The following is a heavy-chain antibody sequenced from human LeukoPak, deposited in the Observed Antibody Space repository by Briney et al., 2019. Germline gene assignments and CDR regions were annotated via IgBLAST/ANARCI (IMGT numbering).Heavy chain of an antibody. D-gene: IGHD4-11*01. Sequence: GGSLRLSCAASGFTFSSYAMSWVRQAPGEGLEWVSAISGSGGSTYYADSVKGRFTISRDNSKNTLYLQMNSLRAEDTAVYYCARMDYSNSFDYWGQGTLVTVSS. V-gene: IGHV3-23*01. CDR3: ARMDYSNSFDY. CDR1: GFTFSSYA. CDR2: ISGSGGST. J-gene: IGHJ4*02.